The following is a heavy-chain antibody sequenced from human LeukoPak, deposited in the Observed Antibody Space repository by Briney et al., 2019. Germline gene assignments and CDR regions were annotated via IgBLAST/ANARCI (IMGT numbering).Heavy chain of an antibody. D-gene: IGHD6-6*01. V-gene: IGHV1-2*02. CDR2: INPNSGGT. CDR1: GYTFTGYY. CDR3: ARGRPYSSSRYYFDY. J-gene: IGHJ4*02. Sequence: ASVKVSCKASGYTFTGYYMHWVRQAPGQGLEWMGLINPNSGGTNYAQKFQGRVTMTRDTSISTAYMELSRLRSDDTAVYYCARGRPYSSSRYYFDYSGQGTLVTVSS.